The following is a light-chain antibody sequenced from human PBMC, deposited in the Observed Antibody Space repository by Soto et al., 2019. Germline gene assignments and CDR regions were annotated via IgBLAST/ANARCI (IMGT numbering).Light chain of an antibody. CDR3: HQYGSSPT. CDR2: GAS. V-gene: IGKV3-20*01. Sequence: EIVLTQSPGTLSLSPGERATLSCRASQSVSSSYLAWYQQKPGQAPRLLIYGASSRATGIPDRFSGSGSGTDFTLTISRLEPEDFAVYYCHQYGSSPTFGQGTQVEIK. CDR1: QSVSSSY. J-gene: IGKJ1*01.